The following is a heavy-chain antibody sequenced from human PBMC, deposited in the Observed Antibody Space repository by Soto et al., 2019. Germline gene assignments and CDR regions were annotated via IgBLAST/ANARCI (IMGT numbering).Heavy chain of an antibody. CDR2: IYHSGST. J-gene: IGHJ6*02. D-gene: IGHD6-13*01. CDR3: ARGKRGSSWYRGEEKYYYYGMDV. V-gene: IGHV4-38-2*01. CDR1: GYSISSGYY. Sequence: SETLSLTCAVSGYSISSGYYWGWIRQPPGKGLEWIGSIYHSGSTNYNPSLKSRVTFSIDTSKRQFSLKVRSVTAADTAVYYCARGKRGSSWYRGEEKYYYYGMDVWGQGTPVTVSS.